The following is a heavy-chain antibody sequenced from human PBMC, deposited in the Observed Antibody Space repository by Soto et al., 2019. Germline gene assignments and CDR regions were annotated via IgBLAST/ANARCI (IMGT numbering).Heavy chain of an antibody. D-gene: IGHD3-16*02. CDR3: ARDGERYDYIWGSYRDAFDI. CDR1: GFTFSSYS. V-gene: IGHV3-21*01. Sequence: EVQLVESGGGLVKPGGSLRLSCAASGFTFSSYSMNWVRQAPGKGLEWVSSISSSSSYIYYADSVKGRFTISRDNAKKSLYLQMNSLRAEDTAVYYCARDGERYDYIWGSYRDAFDIWGQGTMVTGSS. J-gene: IGHJ3*02. CDR2: ISSSSSYI.